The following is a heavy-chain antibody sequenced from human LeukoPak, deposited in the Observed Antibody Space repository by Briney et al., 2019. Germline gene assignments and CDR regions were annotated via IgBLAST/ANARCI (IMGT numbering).Heavy chain of an antibody. J-gene: IGHJ4*02. Sequence: GASVKASCKASGYAFTSYYMHWVRQAPGQGLEWMGIINPSGGSTSYAQKFQGRVTMTRDTSTSTVYMELSSLRSEDTAVYYCARDSSLGVEIDYWGQGTLVTVSS. V-gene: IGHV1-46*01. CDR2: INPSGGST. CDR1: GYAFTSYY. CDR3: ARDSSLGVEIDY. D-gene: IGHD2-8*01.